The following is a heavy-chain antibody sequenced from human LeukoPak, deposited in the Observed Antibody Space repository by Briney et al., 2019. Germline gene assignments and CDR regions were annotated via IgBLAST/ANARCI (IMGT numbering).Heavy chain of an antibody. Sequence: GRSLRLSCAASGFTFDDYAMHWVRQAPGKGLEWVPGISWNSGSIGYADSVKGRFTISRDNAKNSLYLQMNSLRAEDTALYYCAKDFALAAAGWYYFDYWGQGTLVTVSS. CDR1: GFTFDDYA. V-gene: IGHV3-9*01. CDR2: ISWNSGSI. J-gene: IGHJ4*02. D-gene: IGHD6-13*01. CDR3: AKDFALAAAGWYYFDY.